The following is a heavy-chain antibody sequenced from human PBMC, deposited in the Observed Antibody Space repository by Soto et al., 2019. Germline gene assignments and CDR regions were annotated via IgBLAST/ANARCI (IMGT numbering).Heavy chain of an antibody. CDR1: GFIFRNYA. CDR2: ISYDERNI. V-gene: IGHV3-30*04. D-gene: IGHD7-27*01. Sequence: QVELVESGGGVVQPGTSLRLSCAASGFIFRNYAMHWVRQAPGKGLEWVADISYDERNIHYPDSVKGRFTISRDNSKNTLFLPMNNLRAEDTAVYYCARDNWGFDCWGQGTLVTVSS. J-gene: IGHJ4*02. CDR3: ARDNWGFDC.